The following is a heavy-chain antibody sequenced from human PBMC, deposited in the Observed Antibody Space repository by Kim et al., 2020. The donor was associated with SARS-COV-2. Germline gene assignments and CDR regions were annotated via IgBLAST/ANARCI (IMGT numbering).Heavy chain of an antibody. Sequence: SGPTLVKPTQTLTLTCTFSGFSLSTSGMCVSWIRQPPGKALEWLALIDWDDDKYYSTSLKTRLTISKDTSKNQVVLTMTNMDPVDTATYYCARISSSGYSALSLFDYWGQGTLVTVSS. CDR2: IDWDDDK. J-gene: IGHJ4*02. CDR1: GFSLSTSGMC. D-gene: IGHD3-22*01. CDR3: ARISSSGYSALSLFDY. V-gene: IGHV2-70*01.